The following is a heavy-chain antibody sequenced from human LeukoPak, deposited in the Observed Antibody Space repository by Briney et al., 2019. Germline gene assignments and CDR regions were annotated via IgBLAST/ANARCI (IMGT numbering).Heavy chain of an antibody. D-gene: IGHD6-13*01. CDR3: ARERKSSSWYAHGKLDY. V-gene: IGHV3-30-3*01. Sequence: GGSLRLPCAASGFTFSSYAMHWVRQAPGKGLEWVAVISYDGSNKYYADSVKGRFTISRDNSKNTLYLQMNSLRAEDTAVYYRARERKSSSWYAHGKLDYWGQGTLGPASS. CDR2: ISYDGSNK. CDR1: GFTFSSYA. J-gene: IGHJ4*02.